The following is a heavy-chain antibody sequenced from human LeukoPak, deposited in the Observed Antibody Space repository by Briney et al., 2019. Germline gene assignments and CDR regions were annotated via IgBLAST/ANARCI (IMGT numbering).Heavy chain of an antibody. J-gene: IGHJ4*02. CDR1: GYTFTGYY. CDR3: ARERRYCSSTSCSRSFDY. V-gene: IGHV1-2*02. D-gene: IGHD2-2*01. CDR2: INPNSGGT. Sequence: ASVKVSFKASGYTFTGYYMHWVRQAPGQGLEWMGWINPNSGGTNYAQKFQGRVTMTRDTSISTAYMELSRLRSDDTAVYYCARERRYCSSTSCSRSFDYWGQGTLVTVSS.